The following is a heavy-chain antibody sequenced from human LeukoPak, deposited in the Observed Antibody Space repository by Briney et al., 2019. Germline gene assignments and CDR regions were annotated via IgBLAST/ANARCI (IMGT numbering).Heavy chain of an antibody. D-gene: IGHD3/OR15-3a*01. J-gene: IGHJ6*02. CDR2: TYYRSKWYN. CDR1: GGSVSSNSAA. V-gene: IGHV6-1*01. CDR3: ARVSFGPKAAYYYYGMDV. Sequence: SQTLSLTCAISGGSVSSNSAAWNWIRQSPSRGLEWLGRTYYRSKWYNDYAVSVKSRITINPDTSKNQFSLQLNSVTPEDTAVYYCARVSFGPKAAYYYYGMDVWGQGTTVTVSS.